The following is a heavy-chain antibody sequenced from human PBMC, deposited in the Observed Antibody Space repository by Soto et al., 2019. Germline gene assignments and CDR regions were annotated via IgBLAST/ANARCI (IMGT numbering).Heavy chain of an antibody. CDR2: IYYSGST. V-gene: IGHV4-31*03. CDR1: GGSISSGGYY. CDR3: ARVTSDFGVVINDY. Sequence: QVQLQESGPGLVKPSQTLSLTCTVSGGSISSGGYYWSWIRQHPGKGLEWIGYIYYSGSTYYNPSLKSRVTISVDTSKNQFSLKPSSVTAADTAVYYCARVTSDFGVVINDYWGQGTLVTVSS. D-gene: IGHD3-3*01. J-gene: IGHJ4*02.